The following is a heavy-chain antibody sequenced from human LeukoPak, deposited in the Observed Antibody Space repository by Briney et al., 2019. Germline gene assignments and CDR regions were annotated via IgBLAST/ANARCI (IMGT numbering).Heavy chain of an antibody. V-gene: IGHV5-51*01. CDR3: ARYSNLISGAGWVGY. CDR2: IFPGDSDT. J-gene: IGHJ4*02. CDR1: GYTFTSNW. Sequence: KPGESLKISCKGSGYTFTSNWIGWVRQMPGKGLEWMGLIFPGDSDTRYGPSFQGQVTFSADRSISTAYLQWSSLKASDTAMYYCARYSNLISGAGWVGYWGQGTLVTVSS. D-gene: IGHD6-13*01.